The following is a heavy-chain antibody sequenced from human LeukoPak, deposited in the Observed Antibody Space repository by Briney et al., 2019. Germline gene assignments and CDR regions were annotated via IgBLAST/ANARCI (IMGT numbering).Heavy chain of an antibody. CDR2: ISSSSSYI. CDR3: ARSRSGTTGY. D-gene: IGHD1-7*01. CDR1: GFTFSSYS. Sequence: GGSLRLSCAASGFTFSSYSMNWVRQAAGKGLEWVSSISSSSSYIYYADSVKGRFTISRDNAKNSLYLQMNSLRAEDTAVYYCARSRSGTTGYWGQGTLVTVSS. J-gene: IGHJ4*02. V-gene: IGHV3-21*01.